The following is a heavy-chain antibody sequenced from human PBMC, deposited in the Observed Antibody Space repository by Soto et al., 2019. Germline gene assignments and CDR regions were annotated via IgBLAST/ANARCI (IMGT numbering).Heavy chain of an antibody. J-gene: IGHJ4*02. Sequence: QVQLQESGPGLVKPSQTLSLTCTVSGGSISSGGYYWSWIRQHPRKGLEWIGYIYYSGSTYYNPSLKSRDTISVDTSKNQFSLKLSSVTAADTAVYYCARDKSGYSYYYFDYWGQGTLVTVSS. D-gene: IGHD5-18*01. CDR2: IYYSGST. V-gene: IGHV4-31*03. CDR1: GGSISSGGYY. CDR3: ARDKSGYSYYYFDY.